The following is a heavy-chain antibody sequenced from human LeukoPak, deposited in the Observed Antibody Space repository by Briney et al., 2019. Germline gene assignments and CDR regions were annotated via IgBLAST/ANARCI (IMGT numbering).Heavy chain of an antibody. CDR2: VNSDGRST. D-gene: IGHD6-19*01. CDR3: ARGDSSGWYLLDF. J-gene: IGHJ4*02. CDR1: GFIFSSRW. V-gene: IGHV3-74*01. Sequence: GGSLRLSCAASGFIFSSRWMHWVRQAPGKGLVWVSRVNSDGRSTNYADFVKGRFAFSRDNAKNTLYLQMNSLRAEDTAVYYCARGDSSGWYLLDFWGQGILVTVSS.